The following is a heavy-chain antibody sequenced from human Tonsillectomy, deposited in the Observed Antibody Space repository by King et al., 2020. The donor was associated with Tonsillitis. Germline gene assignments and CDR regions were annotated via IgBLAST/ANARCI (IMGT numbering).Heavy chain of an antibody. CDR2: IYYTGST. D-gene: IGHD3-10*01. Sequence: VQLQESGPGLVKPSETLSLTCTVSGDSVSSSYWSWIRQPPGKGLEWVGYIYYTGSTCYNPSLNNRVTISLDRSKNQFSLKLTSVTAADTAVYFCARSSAYVIEYWGQGTLVTVSS. CDR1: GDSVSSSY. CDR3: ARSSAYVIEY. J-gene: IGHJ4*02. V-gene: IGHV4-59*02.